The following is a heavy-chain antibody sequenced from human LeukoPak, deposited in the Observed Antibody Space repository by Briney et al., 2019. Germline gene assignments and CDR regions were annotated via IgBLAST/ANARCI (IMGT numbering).Heavy chain of an antibody. CDR2: IYYSGST. D-gene: IGHD1-26*01. CDR3: ARHEYSGSYYGLSWFDP. J-gene: IGHJ5*02. Sequence: PSETLSLTCTVSGGSISSSSYYWGWIRQPPGKGLEWIASIYYSGSTYYNPSLKSRVTISVDTSKNQLSLKLSSLTAADTAVYYCARHEYSGSYYGLSWFDPWGQGTLVTVSS. CDR1: GGSISSSSYY. V-gene: IGHV4-39*01.